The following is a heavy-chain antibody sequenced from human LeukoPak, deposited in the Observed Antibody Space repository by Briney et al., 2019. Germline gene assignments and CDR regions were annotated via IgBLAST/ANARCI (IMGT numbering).Heavy chain of an antibody. V-gene: IGHV3-74*01. D-gene: IGHD6-13*01. Sequence: GGSLRLSCAASGFTFSSYWMHWVRQALGKGLVWVSRINSDGSSTSYADSVKGRFTISRDNAKNTLYLQMNSLRAEDTAVYYCARGRGDSSSWYFDYWGQGTLVTVSS. J-gene: IGHJ4*02. CDR1: GFTFSSYW. CDR2: INSDGSST. CDR3: ARGRGDSSSWYFDY.